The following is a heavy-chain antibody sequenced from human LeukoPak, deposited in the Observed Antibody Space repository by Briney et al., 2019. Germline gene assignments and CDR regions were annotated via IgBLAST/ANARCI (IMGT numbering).Heavy chain of an antibody. CDR3: AKVRIAVAGTKHWYFDL. V-gene: IGHV3-23*01. Sequence: GGSKRLFCAASGFTFSSYAMSWVRQAPGKGLEWVSTMSGSASSTYYADSVKGRFTISRDNSKNTLYLQMNSLRADDTAVYYCAKVRIAVAGTKHWYFDLWGRGTLVTVSS. CDR1: GFTFSSYA. J-gene: IGHJ2*01. CDR2: MSGSASST. D-gene: IGHD6-19*01.